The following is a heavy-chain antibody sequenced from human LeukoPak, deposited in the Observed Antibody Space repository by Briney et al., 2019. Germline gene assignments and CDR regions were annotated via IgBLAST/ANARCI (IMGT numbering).Heavy chain of an antibody. CDR2: IYPGDSDT. J-gene: IGHJ4*02. CDR1: GYSFTSYW. V-gene: IGHV5-51*01. D-gene: IGHD2-2*01. Sequence: GESLKISCKGSGYSFTSYWIGWVRQMPGKGLEWMGIIYPGDSDTRYSSSFQGQVTISADKSISTPYLQWSSLKASDTAMYYCARHGRYCSSSACYLDYWGQGTLLTVSS. CDR3: ARHGRYCSSSACYLDY.